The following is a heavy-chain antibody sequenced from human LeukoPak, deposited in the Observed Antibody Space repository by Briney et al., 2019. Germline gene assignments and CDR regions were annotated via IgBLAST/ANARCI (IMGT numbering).Heavy chain of an antibody. Sequence: PSETLSLTCTVSGASISSTTYYWGWIRQPPRKGLEWIASIYYSGSTYYNPSLKSRVTISVDTSKNQFSLKLSSVTAADTAVYYCARVLDGQWLFDYWGQGTLVTVSS. D-gene: IGHD6-19*01. CDR2: IYYSGST. V-gene: IGHV4-39*07. J-gene: IGHJ4*02. CDR3: ARVLDGQWLFDY. CDR1: GASISSTTYY.